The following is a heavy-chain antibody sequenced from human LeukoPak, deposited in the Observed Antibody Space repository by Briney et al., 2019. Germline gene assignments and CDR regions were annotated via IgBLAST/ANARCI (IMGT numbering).Heavy chain of an antibody. CDR2: IRSMAHGGTT. CDR1: GFAFGDYG. CDR3: ARGAMVRGANYYFDY. J-gene: IGHJ4*02. V-gene: IGHV3-49*04. Sequence: GGSLRLSCTASGFAFGDYGMTWVRQAPGKGLEWVSFIRSMAHGGTTEYAAAVKGRFTISRDDSKGIAYLQMSSLKTGDTAVYYCARGAMVRGANYYFDYWGQGALVTVSS. D-gene: IGHD3-10*01.